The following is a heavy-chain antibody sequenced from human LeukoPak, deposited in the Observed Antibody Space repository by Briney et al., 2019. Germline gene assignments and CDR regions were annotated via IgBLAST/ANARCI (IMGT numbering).Heavy chain of an antibody. Sequence: SETLSLTCGVNGGSFSGYYWTWIRQPPGKGLEYIGYIYSTGNTNYNPSLKSRVTISADTSKNQFSLKLNSVTAADTAVYYCGRRFDSWGQGTLVTVSS. J-gene: IGHJ4*02. CDR2: IYSTGNT. CDR1: GGSFSGYY. V-gene: IGHV4-59*08. CDR3: GRRFDS.